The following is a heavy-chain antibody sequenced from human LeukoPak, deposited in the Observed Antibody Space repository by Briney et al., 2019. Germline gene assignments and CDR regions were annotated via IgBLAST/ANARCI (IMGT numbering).Heavy chain of an antibody. Sequence: GGSLRLSCAASGFTFDDYAMHWVRQAPGKGLEWVSGISWNSGSIGYADSVKGRFTISRDNAKNSLYLQMNSLRAEDTALYYCAKADYYDSSGQLEHWGQGTLVTVSS. CDR2: ISWNSGSI. V-gene: IGHV3-9*01. D-gene: IGHD3-22*01. CDR3: AKADYYDSSGQLEH. J-gene: IGHJ1*01. CDR1: GFTFDDYA.